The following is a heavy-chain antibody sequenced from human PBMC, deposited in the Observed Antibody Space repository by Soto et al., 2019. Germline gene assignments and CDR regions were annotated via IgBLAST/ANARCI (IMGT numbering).Heavy chain of an antibody. V-gene: IGHV3-23*01. J-gene: IGHJ4*02. CDR1: GFTFSSYA. D-gene: IGHD6-6*01. CDR2: ISGSGGST. CDR3: AKDPYPSIYSSSFDY. Sequence: PGGSLRLSCAASGFTFSSYAMSWVRQAPGKGLEWVSAISGSGGSTYYADSVKGRFTISRDNSKNTLYLQMNSLRAEDTAVYYCAKDPYPSIYSSSFDYWGQGTLVPSPQ.